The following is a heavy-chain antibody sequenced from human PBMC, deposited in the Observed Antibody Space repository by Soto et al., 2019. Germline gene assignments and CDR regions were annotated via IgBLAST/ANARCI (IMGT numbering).Heavy chain of an antibody. CDR2: IKQDGSEK. CDR1: GFTFRSNW. Sequence: GGSLRLSCAASGFTFRSNWMSWVRQAPGKGLEWVANIKQDGSEKYYVDSVKGRFTISRDNAKNSLYLQMNSLRAEDTAVYYCARESEDLTSNFDYWGQGTLVTVSS. J-gene: IGHJ4*02. V-gene: IGHV3-7*01. CDR3: ARESEDLTSNFDY.